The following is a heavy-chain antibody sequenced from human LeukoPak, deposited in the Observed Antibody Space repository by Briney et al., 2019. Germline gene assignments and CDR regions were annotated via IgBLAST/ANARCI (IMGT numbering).Heavy chain of an antibody. Sequence: GGSLTLSCAASGFMFSGYGMHWVRQAPGKGLEWVALIAHDESTIHYADSVKGRFTISRDNSKNTLYLHMNNLRVEDTAISYCSKDGIVISFGDVSKHWGQGTLVTVSS. CDR2: IAHDESTI. CDR1: GFMFSGYG. V-gene: IGHV3-30*18. J-gene: IGHJ1*01. CDR3: SKDGIVISFGDVSKH. D-gene: IGHD3-10*01.